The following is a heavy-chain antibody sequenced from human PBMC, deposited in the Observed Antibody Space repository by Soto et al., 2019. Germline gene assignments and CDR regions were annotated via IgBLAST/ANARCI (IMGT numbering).Heavy chain of an antibody. J-gene: IGHJ4*02. CDR1: GFTFSSYG. V-gene: IGHV3-33*01. CDR2: IWYDGSNK. CDR3: ARGFSIPVRRLDY. Sequence: HPGGSLRLSCAASGFTFSSYGMHWVRQAPGKGLEWVAVIWYDGSNKYYADSVKGRFTISRDNSKNTLYLQMNSLRAEDTAVYYCARGFSIPVRRLDYWGQGTLVTVSS. D-gene: IGHD2-21*01.